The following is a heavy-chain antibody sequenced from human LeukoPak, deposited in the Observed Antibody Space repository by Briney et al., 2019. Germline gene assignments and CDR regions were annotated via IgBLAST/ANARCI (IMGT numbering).Heavy chain of an antibody. Sequence: GGSLRLSCAASGFTFDDYGMSWVRQAPGKGLEWVSSISSTSNYIYYADSVKGRFTISRDNAKNSLYLQMNSLRAEDTAVYYCARDYFPSMVRGVIIGYFDYWGQGTLVTVSS. CDR1: GFTFDDYG. CDR2: ISSTSNYI. D-gene: IGHD3-10*01. CDR3: ARDYFPSMVRGVIIGYFDY. J-gene: IGHJ4*02. V-gene: IGHV3-21*01.